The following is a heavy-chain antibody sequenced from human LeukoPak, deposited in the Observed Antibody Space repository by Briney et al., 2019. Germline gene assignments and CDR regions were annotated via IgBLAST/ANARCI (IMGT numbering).Heavy chain of an antibody. D-gene: IGHD5-12*01. CDR3: ARGGYTHFDY. CDR1: GSTFNSYA. V-gene: IGHV3-30-3*01. J-gene: IGHJ4*02. CDR2: ISYDGTNK. Sequence: PGRSLRLSCAASGSTFNSYAMHWVRQAPGKGLEWVALISYDGTNKYYADSVKGRFTISRDNSKNTLYLQMNSLRAEDTAVYYCARGGYTHFDYWGQGTLVTVSS.